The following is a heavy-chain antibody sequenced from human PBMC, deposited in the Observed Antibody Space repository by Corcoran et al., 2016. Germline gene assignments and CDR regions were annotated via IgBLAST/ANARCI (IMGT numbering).Heavy chain of an antibody. J-gene: IGHJ4*02. CDR1: GFTFSSYS. Sequence: EVQLVESGGGLVKPGGSLRLSCAASGFTFSSYSMNWVRQAPGKGLEWVSSISSSSSYIYYADSVKGRFTISRDNDKNSLYLQMNSLGAEDRAVYYCAYGSYDGFDYWGQGTLVTVSS. CDR2: ISSSSSYI. V-gene: IGHV3-21*01. D-gene: IGHD1-26*01. CDR3: AYGSYDGFDY.